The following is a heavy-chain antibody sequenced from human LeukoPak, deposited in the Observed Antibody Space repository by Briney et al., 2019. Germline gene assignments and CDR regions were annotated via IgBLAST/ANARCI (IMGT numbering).Heavy chain of an antibody. CDR1: GYTFTSYG. V-gene: IGHV1-18*01. D-gene: IGHD6-25*01. J-gene: IGHJ4*02. CDR2: ISAYNGNT. Sequence: GASVKVSCKASGYTFTSYGISWVRQAPGQGLEWVGWISAYNGNTNYAQKLQGRVTMTTDTSTSTAYMELRSLRSDDTAVYYCASRTPTADNDYWGKGTLVTVSS. CDR3: ASRTPTADNDY.